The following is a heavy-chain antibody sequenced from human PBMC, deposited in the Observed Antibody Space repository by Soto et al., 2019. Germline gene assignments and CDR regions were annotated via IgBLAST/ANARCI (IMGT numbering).Heavy chain of an antibody. CDR2: IYSGGIT. D-gene: IGHD5-18*01. CDR1: GITVTYNH. Sequence: PGXSLRLSCAVSGITVTYNHMSCVRQAPGKGLEWVSVIYSGGITYYADSVKGRFTISRDNSKNTLYLQMNSLRAEDTAVYYCARDQPGYSYGYGLGYWGQGTLVTVSS. V-gene: IGHV3-66*01. J-gene: IGHJ4*02. CDR3: ARDQPGYSYGYGLGY.